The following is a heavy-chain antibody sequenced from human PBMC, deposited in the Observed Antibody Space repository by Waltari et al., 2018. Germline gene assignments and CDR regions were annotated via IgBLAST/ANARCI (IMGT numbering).Heavy chain of an antibody. CDR1: GGSLRNYA. D-gene: IGHD6-13*01. CDR3: ARGSYSSSWFNLKAFHI. CDR2: IIPLFGKT. V-gene: IGHV1-69*01. J-gene: IGHJ3*02. Sequence: QVQLLQSGAEVKKPGSSVKVSCKASGGSLRNYAISWVRQAPGQGLEWMGGIIPLFGKTNYAQKFQGRLTITADESTTIAYMDLSSLRFEDTAVYYCARGSYSSSWFNLKAFHIWGQGTMVTVSS.